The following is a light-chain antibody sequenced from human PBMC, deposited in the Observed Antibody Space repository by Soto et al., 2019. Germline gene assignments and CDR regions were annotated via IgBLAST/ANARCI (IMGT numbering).Light chain of an antibody. CDR1: QSVSSS. CDR3: QQYKDWPLT. J-gene: IGKJ3*01. V-gene: IGKV3-15*01. Sequence: EIVMTQSPATLSVCPGERATLSCRASQSVSSSLAWYQQKPGQAPRLLISGASTRATGIPARFSGSGSGTEFTLTISSLQSEDFAVYYCQQYKDWPLTFGPGTKVDIK. CDR2: GAS.